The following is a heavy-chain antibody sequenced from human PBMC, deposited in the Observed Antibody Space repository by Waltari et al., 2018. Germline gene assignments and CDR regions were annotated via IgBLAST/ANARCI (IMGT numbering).Heavy chain of an antibody. CDR3: ARAANYYYYYYMDV. CDR2: IYYSGST. CDR1: GGSISSYY. Sequence: QVQLQESGPGLVKPSETLSLTCTVSGGSISSYYWSWIRQPPGKGLEWIGYIYYSGSTNYTPSLKSRVTISVDTSKNQFSLKLSSVTAADTAVYYCARAANYYYYYYMDVWGKGTTVTISS. J-gene: IGHJ6*03. D-gene: IGHD5-18*01. V-gene: IGHV4-59*08.